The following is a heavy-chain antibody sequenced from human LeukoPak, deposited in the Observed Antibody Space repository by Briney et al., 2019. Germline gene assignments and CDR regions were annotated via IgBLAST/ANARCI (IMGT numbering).Heavy chain of an antibody. J-gene: IGHJ5*02. D-gene: IGHD3-22*01. CDR3: ATDYYDSSGPNWFDP. CDR1: GFTFSSYS. CDR2: ISSSSSYI. V-gene: IGHV3-21*01. Sequence: GGSLRLSCAASGFTFSSYSMNWVRQAPGKGLEWVSSISSSSSYIYYADSVKGRFTISRDNAKNSLYLQMNSLRAEDTAVYYCATDYYDSSGPNWFDPWGQGTLVTVSS.